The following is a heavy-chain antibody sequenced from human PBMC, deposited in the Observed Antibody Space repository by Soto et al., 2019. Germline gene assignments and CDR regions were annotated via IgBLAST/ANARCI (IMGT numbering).Heavy chain of an antibody. V-gene: IGHV1-69*13. CDR1: GGTFSSYA. Sequence: SVKVSCKASGGTFSSYAISWVRQAPGQGLEWMGGIIPIFGTANYAQKFQGRVTITADESTSTAYMELSSLRSEDTAVYYCARGGRGCSSTSCYINYYYYYGMDVWGQGTTVTVSS. D-gene: IGHD2-2*01. CDR2: IIPIFGTA. CDR3: ARGGRGCSSTSCYINYYYYYGMDV. J-gene: IGHJ6*02.